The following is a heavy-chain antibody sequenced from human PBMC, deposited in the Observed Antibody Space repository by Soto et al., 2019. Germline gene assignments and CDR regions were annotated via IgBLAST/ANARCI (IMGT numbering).Heavy chain of an antibody. V-gene: IGHV3-33*01. J-gene: IGHJ5*02. CDR2: IWYDGSNK. D-gene: IGHD3-22*01. CDR1: GFTFSSYG. Sequence: PGGSLRLSCAASGFTFSSYGMHWVRQAPGKGLEWVAAIWYDGSNKYYADSVKGRFTISRDNSKNTLYLQMNSLRAEDTAVYYCARDRNYYDSSGYSSWGQGTLVTVSS. CDR3: ARDRNYYDSSGYSS.